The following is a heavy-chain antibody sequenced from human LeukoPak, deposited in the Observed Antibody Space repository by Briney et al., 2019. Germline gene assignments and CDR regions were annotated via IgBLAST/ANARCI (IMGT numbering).Heavy chain of an antibody. CDR2: IKSKTDGGTT. CDR1: GFTFSNAW. D-gene: IGHD1-26*01. V-gene: IGHV3-15*01. J-gene: IGHJ4*02. Sequence: GGSLRLSCAASGFTFSNAWMSWVRQAPGKGLEWVGRIKSKTDGGTTDYAAPVKGRFTISRDDSKNTLYLQMNSLKTEDTAVYYCTDSLVGVPWTDYWGQGTLVTVSS. CDR3: TDSLVGVPWTDY.